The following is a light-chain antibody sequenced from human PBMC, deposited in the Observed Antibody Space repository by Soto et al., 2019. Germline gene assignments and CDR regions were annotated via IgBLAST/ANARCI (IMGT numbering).Light chain of an antibody. CDR1: QSISSW. V-gene: IGKV1-5*03. CDR2: KAS. CDR3: QQYNSYSGT. J-gene: IGKJ1*01. Sequence: DIQMTQSPSTLSASVGDRVTITCRASQSISSWLAWYQQKPGKAPKLLIYKASSLESGVPSRFSSSGSGTEFTLTISSLQPDDFATYYCQQYNSYSGTFGQGTKVEIK.